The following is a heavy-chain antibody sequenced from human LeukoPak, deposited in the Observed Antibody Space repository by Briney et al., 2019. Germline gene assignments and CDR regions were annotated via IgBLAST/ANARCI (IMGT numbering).Heavy chain of an antibody. CDR1: GFTFSSYG. D-gene: IGHD6-13*01. J-gene: IGHJ6*02. V-gene: IGHV3-30*02. CDR2: IRYDGSNK. Sequence: PGGSLRLSCAASGFTFSSYGMHWVRQAPGKGLEWAAFIRYDGSNKYYADSVKGRFTISRDNSKNTLYLQMNSLRAEDTAVYYCAKGTSSSSWYGSYYYYGMDVWGQGTTVTVSS. CDR3: AKGTSSSSWYGSYYYYGMDV.